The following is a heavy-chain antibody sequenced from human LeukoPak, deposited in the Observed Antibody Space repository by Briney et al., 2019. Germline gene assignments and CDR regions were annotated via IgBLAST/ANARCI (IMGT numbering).Heavy chain of an antibody. CDR1: GGTFSHYY. CDR3: TRLVGNYGGNSLAFDI. D-gene: IGHD4-23*01. Sequence: PSETLSLTCAASGGTFSHYYRNWIRQPPGKGLEWIGEVNLRGITNYNPSLKTRVTMSLDTSKNKFSLKLTSVTPTVAAVSYSTRLVGNYGGNSLAFDIWGQGTMVTVSS. CDR2: VNLRGIT. J-gene: IGHJ3*02. V-gene: IGHV4-34*01.